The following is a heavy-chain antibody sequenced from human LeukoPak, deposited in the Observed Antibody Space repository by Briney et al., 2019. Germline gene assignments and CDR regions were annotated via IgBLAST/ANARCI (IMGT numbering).Heavy chain of an antibody. CDR3: ARHLTHYYDSSGYSDY. CDR2: ISTYNDKI. J-gene: IGHJ4*02. Sequence: ASMKVSCKTSGYTFTSYGISWVRQAPGQGLEWMGWISTYNDKIIYAQNLQGRVSMTTDTSTTTAYMELRSLRSDDTAVYYCARHLTHYYDSSGYSDYWGQGTLVTVSS. V-gene: IGHV1-18*01. CDR1: GYTFTSYG. D-gene: IGHD3-22*01.